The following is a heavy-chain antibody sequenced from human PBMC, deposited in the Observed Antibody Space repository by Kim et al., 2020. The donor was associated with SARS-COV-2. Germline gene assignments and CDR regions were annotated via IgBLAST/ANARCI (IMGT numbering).Heavy chain of an antibody. J-gene: IGHJ6*02. CDR2: INPNSGGT. CDR3: ARDFQLAPHPAPPAVAEPYYYYGMDV. D-gene: IGHD6-19*01. Sequence: ASVKVSCKASGYTFTGYYMHWVRQAPGQGLEWMGWINPNSGGTNYAQKFQGRVTMTRDTSISTAYMELSRLRSDDTAVYYCARDFQLAPHPAPPAVAEPYYYYGMDVWGQGTTVTVSS. V-gene: IGHV1-2*02. CDR1: GYTFTGYY.